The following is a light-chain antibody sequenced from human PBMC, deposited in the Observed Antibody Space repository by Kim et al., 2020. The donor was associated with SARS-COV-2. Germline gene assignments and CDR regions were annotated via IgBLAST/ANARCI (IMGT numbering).Light chain of an antibody. J-gene: IGKJ5*01. CDR2: GAA. CDR1: QDIRND. CDR3: LQHNTYPIT. Sequence: AAVGDRVTITCRASQDIRNDVGWYQPDPGRAPKLLNYGAASLQSGDPSRFSGIGSGTEFTLTYSSLQPEDFATYFGLQHNTYPITFGQGTRLEIK. V-gene: IGKV1-17*01.